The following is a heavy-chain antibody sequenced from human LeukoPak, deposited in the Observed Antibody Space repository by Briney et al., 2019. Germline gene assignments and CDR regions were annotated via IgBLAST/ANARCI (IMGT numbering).Heavy chain of an antibody. CDR1: GGSFSGYY. D-gene: IGHD3-3*01. J-gene: IGHJ4*02. CDR2: INHSGST. V-gene: IGHV4-34*01. Sequence: PSETLSLTCAVYGGSFSGYYWSWIRQPPGKGLEWIGEINHSGSTNYNPSLKSRVTISVDTSKNQFSLKLSSVTAADTAVYYCARGQLYYDFWSGYYAYSLPYYFDYWGQGTLVTVTS. CDR3: ARGQLYYDFWSGYYAYSLPYYFDY.